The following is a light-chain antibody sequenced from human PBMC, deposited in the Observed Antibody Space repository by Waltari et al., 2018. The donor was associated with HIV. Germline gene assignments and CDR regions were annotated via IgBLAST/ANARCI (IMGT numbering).Light chain of an antibody. CDR2: GKN. J-gene: IGLJ1*01. CDR3: HSRDSSLSDV. V-gene: IGLV3-19*01. CDR1: SLRSYY. Sequence: SSELTQDPAVSVALGQTVRITCQGDSLRSYYASWYQQKPGQAPVLVIYGKNNRPSGIPDRFSGSSSGNTASLTITGAQAEDEADYYCHSRDSSLSDVFGTGTKVTVL.